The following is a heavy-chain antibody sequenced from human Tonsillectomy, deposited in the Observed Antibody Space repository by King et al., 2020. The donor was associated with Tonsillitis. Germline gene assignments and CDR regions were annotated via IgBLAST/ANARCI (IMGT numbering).Heavy chain of an antibody. CDR3: AGGTAGVFHH. CDR1: GFTFDAYA. Sequence: VQLVESGGAVVQPGGSLRLSCVGTGFTFDAYAMHWVRQTSGKGLEWVSLITWDGLTTFYADSVRGRFTISRDNRKKSLYLQMNGLRIEDAALYFCAGGTAGVFHHWGQGTLVTVSS. V-gene: IGHV3-43*01. CDR2: ITWDGLTT. D-gene: IGHD3-10*01. J-gene: IGHJ4*02.